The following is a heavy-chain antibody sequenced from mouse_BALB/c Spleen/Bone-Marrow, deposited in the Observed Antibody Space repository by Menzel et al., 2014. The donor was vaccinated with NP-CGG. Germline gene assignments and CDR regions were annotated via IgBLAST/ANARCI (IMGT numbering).Heavy chain of an antibody. J-gene: IGHJ1*01. V-gene: IGHV1S81*02. CDR1: GYTFTSYW. D-gene: IGHD1-1*01. Sequence: QVQLKQSGAELVKPGASVKLSCKASGYTFTSYWMHWEKQRPGQGLEWIGEINPSNGRTNYNEKFKSKATLTVDKSSSTASMQLSSLTSEDSAVYYCARYLHYSGSSYGYFDVWGAGTTVTVSS. CDR2: INPSNGRT. CDR3: ARYLHYSGSSYGYFDV.